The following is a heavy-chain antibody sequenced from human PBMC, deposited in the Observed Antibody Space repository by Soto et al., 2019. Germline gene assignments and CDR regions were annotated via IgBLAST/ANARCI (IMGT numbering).Heavy chain of an antibody. V-gene: IGHV4-39*01. CDR2: IYYSGGT. CDR1: GGSISSSSYY. D-gene: IGHD3-10*01. CDR3: ARAMERITMVRGDYFDAFDI. J-gene: IGHJ3*02. Sequence: SETLSLTCTVSGGSISSSSYYWGWIRQPPGKGLEWIGSIYYSGGTYYNPSLKSRVTISVDTSKNQFSLKLSSVTAADTAVYYCARAMERITMVRGDYFDAFDIWGQGTMVTVSS.